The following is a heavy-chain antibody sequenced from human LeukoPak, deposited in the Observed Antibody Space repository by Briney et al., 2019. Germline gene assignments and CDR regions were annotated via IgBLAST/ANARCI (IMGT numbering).Heavy chain of an antibody. Sequence: SGTLSLTCAVSGGSISNSNWWSWVRQPPGKGLEWIGEIYHSGSTDYNPSLKSRVTISVDKSKNQFSLQLSSVTAADTAVYYCARKGTYSDYWRFPEPKLSYGLDVWGQGTTVTVSS. D-gene: IGHD3-3*01. V-gene: IGHV4-4*02. CDR2: IYHSGST. J-gene: IGHJ6*02. CDR3: ARKGTYSDYWRFPEPKLSYGLDV. CDR1: GGSISNSNW.